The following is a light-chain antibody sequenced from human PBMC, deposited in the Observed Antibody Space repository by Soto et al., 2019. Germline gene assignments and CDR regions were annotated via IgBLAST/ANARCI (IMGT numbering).Light chain of an antibody. J-gene: IGKJ1*01. V-gene: IGKV3-15*01. Sequence: EIVLTQSPATLSVSPGERATLSCRASQSVGSNLAWYQQKPGQAPRLLIFGASTRATGAPTRFSGSGSGTEFTLTISSLQSEDFALYFCQQYYNRPPWTFGQGTKVESK. CDR1: QSVGSN. CDR2: GAS. CDR3: QQYYNRPPWT.